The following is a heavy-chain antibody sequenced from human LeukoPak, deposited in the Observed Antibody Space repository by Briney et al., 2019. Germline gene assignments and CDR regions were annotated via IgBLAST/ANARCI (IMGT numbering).Heavy chain of an antibody. J-gene: IGHJ5*02. CDR1: GYTFTSYG. CDR2: ISACNGNT. CDR3: ATTDYGDYHWFDP. V-gene: IGHV1-18*01. Sequence: ASVKVSCKASGYTFTSYGISWVRQAPGQGLEWMGWISACNGNTNYAQKLQGRVTMTTDTSTSTAYMELRSLRSDDTAVYYCATTDYGDYHWFDPWGQGTLVTVSS. D-gene: IGHD4-17*01.